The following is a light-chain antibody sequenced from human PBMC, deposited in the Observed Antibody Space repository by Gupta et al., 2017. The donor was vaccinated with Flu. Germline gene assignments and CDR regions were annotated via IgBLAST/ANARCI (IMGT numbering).Light chain of an antibody. V-gene: IGKV1-39*01. CDR1: QSISSY. CDR2: AAS. J-gene: IGKJ5*01. Sequence: DIQMTQSPSSLSASVGDRVTINCRASQSISSYLNWYQQKPGKAPKLLIYAASSLQSGVPSRFSGSGSGTDFTLTIRSLQPEDFATYYCQQSDSTPITFGQGTRLEIK. CDR3: QQSDSTPIT.